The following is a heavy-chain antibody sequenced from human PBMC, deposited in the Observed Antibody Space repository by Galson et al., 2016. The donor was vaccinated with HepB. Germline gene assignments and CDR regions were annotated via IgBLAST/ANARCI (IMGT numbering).Heavy chain of an antibody. V-gene: IGHV1-69*13. D-gene: IGHD2-15*01. CDR3: ARDVEERAAAPFDP. Sequence: SVKVSCKASGGTFSSYRISWVRLAPGQGLEWMGGIIPMFGTAHYAQKFQGRVTITADESTSTAYLELSSLRSEDTAVDYCARDVEERAAAPFDPWGQGTLVTVSS. J-gene: IGHJ5*02. CDR2: IIPMFGTA. CDR1: GGTFSSYR.